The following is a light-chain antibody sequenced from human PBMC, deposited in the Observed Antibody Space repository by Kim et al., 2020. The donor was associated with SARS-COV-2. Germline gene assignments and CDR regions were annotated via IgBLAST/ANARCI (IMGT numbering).Light chain of an antibody. V-gene: IGLV2-14*03. CDR1: SSDVGGYNS. CDR2: DVS. J-gene: IGLJ2*01. CDR3: SSHTRSTTSV. Sequence: QSALTQPASVSGSPGQSITISCTGTSSDVGGYNSVSWYQQHPGRAPKLMIYDVSNRPSGVSNRFSGSKSGNTASLTISGLQAEDEADYYCSSHTRSTTSVFGGGTQLTVL.